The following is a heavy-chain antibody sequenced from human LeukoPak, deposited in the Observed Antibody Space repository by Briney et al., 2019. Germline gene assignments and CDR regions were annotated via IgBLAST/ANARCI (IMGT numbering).Heavy chain of an antibody. CDR1: GGSISSYY. J-gene: IGHJ4*02. V-gene: IGHV4-4*07. Sequence: PSETLSLTCIVSGGSISSYYWNWIRQSAGKGLEWIGRFYSSVSTDYNPSLKRRVTMSVDTSKNQFSLKLSSVTAADTAVYYCATIAAAGTKWGQGTLVTVSS. CDR2: FYSSVST. D-gene: IGHD6-13*01. CDR3: ATIAAAGTK.